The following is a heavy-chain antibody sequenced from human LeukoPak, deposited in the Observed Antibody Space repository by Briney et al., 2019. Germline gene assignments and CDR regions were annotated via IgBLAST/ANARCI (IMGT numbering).Heavy chain of an antibody. Sequence: PGGSLRLSCAASGSTFSSYWMHWVRQAPEKGLEWVANIKQDGSEKYYVDSVKGRFTISRDNAKNSLYLQMNSLRAEDTAVYYCAKKMDTWGQGTLVTLSS. J-gene: IGHJ4*02. CDR2: IKQDGSEK. V-gene: IGHV3-7*01. D-gene: IGHD5-24*01. CDR3: AKKMDT. CDR1: GSTFSSYW.